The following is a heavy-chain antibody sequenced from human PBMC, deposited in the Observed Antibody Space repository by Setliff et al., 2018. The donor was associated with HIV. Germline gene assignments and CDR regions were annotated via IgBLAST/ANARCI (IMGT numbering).Heavy chain of an antibody. D-gene: IGHD3-9*01. CDR3: AGSILTGYYTFGADY. J-gene: IGHJ4*02. V-gene: IGHV1-69*02. CDR2: IIPILGVA. CDR1: GYTFTSDY. Sequence: SVKVFCKASGYTFTSDYINWVRQAPGQGLDWMGRIIPILGVANYAQRFQGKVTITTDESTTTAYMELSSLRSEDTALYYCAGSILTGYYTFGADYWGQGTLVTVSS.